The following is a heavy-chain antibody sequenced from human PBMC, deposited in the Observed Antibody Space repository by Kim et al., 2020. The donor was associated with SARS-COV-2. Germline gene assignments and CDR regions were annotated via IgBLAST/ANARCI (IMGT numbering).Heavy chain of an antibody. CDR2: ISYDGSNK. J-gene: IGHJ3*02. D-gene: IGHD3-16*02. CDR1: GFTFSSYA. CDR3: ARERGRREIWGSYRQGAFDI. V-gene: IGHV3-30-3*01. Sequence: GGSLRLSCAASGFTFSSYAMHWVRQAPGKGLEWVAVISYDGSNKYYADSVKGRFTISRDNSKNTLYLQMNSLRAEDTAVYYCARERGRREIWGSYRQGAFDIWGQGTMVTVSS.